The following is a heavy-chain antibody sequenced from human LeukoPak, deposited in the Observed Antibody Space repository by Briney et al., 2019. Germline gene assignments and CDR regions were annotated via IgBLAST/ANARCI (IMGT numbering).Heavy chain of an antibody. J-gene: IGHJ4*02. CDR1: GFTFSSYA. CDR3: AKNLWSGGRWEYYFDY. CDR2: ISGSGGST. D-gene: IGHD2-15*01. Sequence: GGSLRLSCAASGFTFSSYAMSWVRQAPGKGLERVSAISGSGGSTYYADSVKGRFTISRDNSKNTLYLQMNSLRAEDTAVYYCAKNLWSGGRWEYYFDYWGQGTLVTVSS. V-gene: IGHV3-23*01.